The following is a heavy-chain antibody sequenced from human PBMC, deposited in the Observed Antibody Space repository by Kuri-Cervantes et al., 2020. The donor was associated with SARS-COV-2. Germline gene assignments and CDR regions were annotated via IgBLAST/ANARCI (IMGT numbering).Heavy chain of an antibody. Sequence: GSLRLSCTVSGGSISSSSYYWGWIRQPPGKGLEWIGSIYYSGSTYYNPSLKSRVTISVDTSKNQFSLKLSSVTAADTAVYYCASSGGYSYGYRGGMDVWAQGPS. CDR2: IYYSGST. J-gene: IGHJ6*02. V-gene: IGHV4-39*01. CDR3: ASSGGYSYGYRGGMDV. D-gene: IGHD5-18*01. CDR1: GGSISSSSYY.